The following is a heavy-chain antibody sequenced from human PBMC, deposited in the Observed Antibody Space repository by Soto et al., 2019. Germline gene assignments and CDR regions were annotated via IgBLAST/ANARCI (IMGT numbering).Heavy chain of an antibody. CDR3: ARVRKVYPPKSSGWYSVLGWFDP. D-gene: IGHD6-19*01. J-gene: IGHJ5*02. V-gene: IGHV1-18*01. CDR2: ISAYNGKK. CDR1: GYTFTSYG. Sequence: GASVKVSCKASGYTFTSYGISWVRQAPGQRLERKGWISAYNGKKNYAQKQQGRVTMTTNTSTSTAYKEQRSLRTDDTAEYFCARVRKVYPPKSSGWYSVLGWFDPWGQGTLVTVSS.